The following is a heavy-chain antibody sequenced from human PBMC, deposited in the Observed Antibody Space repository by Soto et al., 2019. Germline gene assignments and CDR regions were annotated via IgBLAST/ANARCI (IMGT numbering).Heavy chain of an antibody. J-gene: IGHJ5*02. CDR2: IYWDDDK. Sequence: ESGPTLVNPPQTPPLTRTFSGFSPSTSGVGVGWIRQPPGKALEWLALIYWDDDKRYSPSLKSRLTITKDTSKNQVVLTMTNMDPVDTATYYCAHGRGTDWFDPWGQGTLVTVSS. V-gene: IGHV2-5*02. CDR1: GFSPSTSGVG. CDR3: AHGRGTDWFDP. D-gene: IGHD3-16*01.